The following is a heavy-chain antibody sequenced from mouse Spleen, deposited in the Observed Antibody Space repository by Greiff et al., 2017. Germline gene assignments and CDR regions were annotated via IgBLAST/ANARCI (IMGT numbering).Heavy chain of an antibody. CDR2: ISSGSSTI. Sequence: EVQGVESGGGLVKPGGSLKLSCAASGFTFSDYGMHWVRQAPEKGLEWVAYISSGSSTIYYADTVKGRFTISRDNAKNTLFLQTTSLRSEDTAMYYCAREDYYGIWYFDVWGAGTTVTVSS. CDR3: AREDYYGIWYFDV. J-gene: IGHJ1*01. CDR1: GFTFSDYG. D-gene: IGHD1-1*01. V-gene: IGHV5-17*01.